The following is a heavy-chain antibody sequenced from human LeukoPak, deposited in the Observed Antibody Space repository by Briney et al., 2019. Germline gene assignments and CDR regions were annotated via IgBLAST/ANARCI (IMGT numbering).Heavy chain of an antibody. CDR1: GGSISSGDRY. J-gene: IGHJ4*02. CDR3: ARDSYSYGYGGFDY. V-gene: IGHV4-30-4*01. Sequence: SETLSLTCTVSGGSISSGDRYWSWLRQSPGTGLEWIGYIYSTGNTYYNPSLKRRVIISVDTSKSQFSLELNSVTAADTAVYYCARDSYSYGYGGFDYWGQGILVTVSS. D-gene: IGHD5-18*01. CDR2: IYSTGNT.